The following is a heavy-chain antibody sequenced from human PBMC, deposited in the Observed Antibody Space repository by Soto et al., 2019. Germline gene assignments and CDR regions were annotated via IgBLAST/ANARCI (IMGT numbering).Heavy chain of an antibody. Sequence: GGSLRLSCAASGFTFSSYWMHWVRQAPGKGLVWVSRINSDGSSTSYADSVKGRFTISRDNAKNTLYLQMNSLRAEDTAVYYCAKDRSGGSGTCPDYWGQGTLVTVSS. V-gene: IGHV3-74*01. CDR3: AKDRSGGSGTCPDY. CDR2: INSDGSST. J-gene: IGHJ4*02. D-gene: IGHD2-15*01. CDR1: GFTFSSYW.